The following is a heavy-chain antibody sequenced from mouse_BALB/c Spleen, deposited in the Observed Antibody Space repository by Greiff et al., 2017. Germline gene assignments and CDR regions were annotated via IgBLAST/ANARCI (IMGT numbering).Heavy chain of an antibody. Sequence: VQLQQSGAELVRPGTSVKVSCKASGYAFTNYLIEWVKQRPGQGLEWIGVINPGSGGTNYNEKFKGKATLTADKSSSTDYMQLSSLTSDDAAVYFCARRDGQRYYAMDYWGQGTSVTVSS. CDR3: ARRDGQRYYAMDY. CDR2: INPGSGGT. J-gene: IGHJ4*01. CDR1: GYAFTNYL. D-gene: IGHD2-3*01. V-gene: IGHV1-54*03.